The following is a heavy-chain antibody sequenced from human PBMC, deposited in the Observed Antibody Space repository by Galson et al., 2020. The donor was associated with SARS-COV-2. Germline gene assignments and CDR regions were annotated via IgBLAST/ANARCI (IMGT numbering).Heavy chain of an antibody. V-gene: IGHV3-21*01. D-gene: IGHD6-6*01. CDR1: GFTFNYYS. Sequence: GGSLRLSCAASGFTFNYYSMYWVRQAPGKGLEWVSSISPSSTYIYYGDSVRGRFTISRDDAKNSLYLQMNSLRAEDTAVYYCARDSVSSSRYYYGMDVWGQGTTVTVSS. CDR2: ISPSSTYI. J-gene: IGHJ6*02. CDR3: ARDSVSSSRYYYGMDV.